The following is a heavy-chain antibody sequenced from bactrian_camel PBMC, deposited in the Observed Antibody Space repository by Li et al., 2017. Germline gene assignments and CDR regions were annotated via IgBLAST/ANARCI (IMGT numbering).Heavy chain of an antibody. CDR2: IYTGDGST. CDR1: GFTFSTYY. D-gene: IGHD5*01. V-gene: IGHV3-2*01. CDR3: AADAQYGLGTRSDFGY. Sequence: HVQLVESGGGSVQAGGSLRLSCAASGFTFSTYYMSWVRQAPGKGLEWVSSIYTGDGSTNSADSVKGRFTISRDNAKNTLYLQIDSLKPEDTAVYYCAADAQYGLGTRSDFGYWGQGTQVTVS. J-gene: IGHJ6*01.